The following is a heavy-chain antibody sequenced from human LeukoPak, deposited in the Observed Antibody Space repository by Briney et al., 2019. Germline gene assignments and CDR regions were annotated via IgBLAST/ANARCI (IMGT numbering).Heavy chain of an antibody. CDR2: IIPIFGTA. CDR3: ARGPKVQLPQDYYYYMDV. J-gene: IGHJ6*03. Sequence: SVKVSCKASGGTFSSNAISWVRQAHAQGLEWMGGIIPIFGTANYAQKFQGRVTITTDESTSTAYTELSSLRSEDTAVYYCARGPKVQLPQDYYYYMDVWGNGTTVTVSS. V-gene: IGHV1-69*05. D-gene: IGHD2-2*01. CDR1: GGTFSSNA.